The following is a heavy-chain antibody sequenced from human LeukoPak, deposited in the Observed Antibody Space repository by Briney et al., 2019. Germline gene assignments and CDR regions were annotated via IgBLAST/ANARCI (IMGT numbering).Heavy chain of an antibody. D-gene: IGHD3-3*01. CDR3: ARVGFWSAYQPRGSRKYYFDY. V-gene: IGHV1-69*05. CDR1: GGTFSSYA. J-gene: IGHJ4*02. CDR2: IIPIFGTA. Sequence: SVKVSCKASGGTFSSYAISWVRQAPGRGLEWMGRIIPIFGTANYAQKFQGRVTITTDESTSTAYMELSSLRSEDTAVYYCARVGFWSAYQPRGSRKYYFDYWSQGTLVTVSS.